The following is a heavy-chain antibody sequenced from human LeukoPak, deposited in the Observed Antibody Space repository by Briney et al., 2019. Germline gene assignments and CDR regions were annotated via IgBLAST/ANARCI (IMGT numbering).Heavy chain of an antibody. CDR2: ISGSSGTI. V-gene: IGHV3-48*04. CDR1: GFTFSSYS. Sequence: GGSLRLSCAASGFTFSSYSMNWVRQAPGEGLEWISCISGSSGTIYDADSVKGRFTISRGNAKNSLYLQMNNLRAEDTAVYYCARALSLLWFGDQNFDSWGQGTLVIVSS. D-gene: IGHD3-10*01. J-gene: IGHJ4*02. CDR3: ARALSLLWFGDQNFDS.